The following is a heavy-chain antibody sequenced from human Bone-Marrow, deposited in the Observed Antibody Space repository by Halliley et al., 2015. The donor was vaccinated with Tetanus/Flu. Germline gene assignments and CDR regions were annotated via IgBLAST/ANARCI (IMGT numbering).Heavy chain of an antibody. J-gene: IGHJ4*02. CDR3: ATDVPQLWLFDS. Sequence: CAASGFTFSSYAMGWVRQAPGKGLEWVSTISAGATGTYNADSVKGRFTISRDNSKNTLYLQMNSLRAEDTAVYYCATDVPQLWLFDSWGQGTLVTVSS. D-gene: IGHD5-18*01. CDR1: GFTFSSYA. CDR2: ISAGATGT. V-gene: IGHV3-23*01.